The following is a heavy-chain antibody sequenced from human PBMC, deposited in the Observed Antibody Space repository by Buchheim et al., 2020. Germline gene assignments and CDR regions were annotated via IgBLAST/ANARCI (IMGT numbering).Heavy chain of an antibody. J-gene: IGHJ5*02. V-gene: IGHV3-21*01. CDR2: ISSSSSYI. CDR3: ATSQPTPPTDEVTDP. CDR1: GFTFSSYS. D-gene: IGHD4-23*01. Sequence: EVQLVESGGGLVKPGGSLRLSCAASGFTFSSYSMNWVRQAPGKGLEWVSSISSSSSYIYYADSVKGRFTISRDNAKNSLYLQMNSLRAEDTAVYYCATSQPTPPTDEVTDPWGQGTL.